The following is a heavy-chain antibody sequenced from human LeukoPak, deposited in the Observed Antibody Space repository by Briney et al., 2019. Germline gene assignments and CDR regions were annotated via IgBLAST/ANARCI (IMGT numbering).Heavy chain of an antibody. CDR1: GYTFTGYY. CDR3: AREKYSAARYWYFDL. D-gene: IGHD6-6*01. CDR2: INPNSGGT. J-gene: IGHJ2*01. Sequence: GASVKVSCKASGYTFTGYYMHWVRQAPGQGLEWMGWINPNSGGTNYAQKFQGRVTMTRDTSISTAYMELSRLRSDDTAVYYCAREKYSAARYWYFDLWGRGTLVTVSS. V-gene: IGHV1-2*02.